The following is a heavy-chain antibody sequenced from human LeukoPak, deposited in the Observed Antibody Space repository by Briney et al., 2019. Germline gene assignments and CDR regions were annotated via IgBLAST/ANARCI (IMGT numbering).Heavy chain of an antibody. V-gene: IGHV3-74*01. CDR3: ARDNGENYRTAFDY. CDR1: GFTFSSYW. J-gene: IGHJ4*01. Sequence: PGGSLTHSCAASGFTFSSYWIHWVRQVPGKGLVWVSRIHGDGRTTTYADSVKGRFTISRDNAKNTLYLQMNSLRAEDTAVYYCARDNGENYRTAFDYWGQGTPVTVSS. CDR2: IHGDGRTT. D-gene: IGHD2-8*01.